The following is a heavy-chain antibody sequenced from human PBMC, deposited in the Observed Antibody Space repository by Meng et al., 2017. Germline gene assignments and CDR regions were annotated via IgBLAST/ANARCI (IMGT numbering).Heavy chain of an antibody. V-gene: IGHV3-33*06. CDR2: IWYDGSNK. D-gene: IGHD7-27*01. CDR3: AKGGPLRRRKTGDPPIHWFDP. CDR1: GFTFSSYG. Sequence: GESLKISCAASGFTFSSYGMHWVRQAPGKGLEWVAVIWYDGSNKYYADSVKGRFTISRDNSKNTLYLQMNSLRAEDTAAYYCAKGGPLRRRKTGDPPIHWFDPWGQGTLVTVSS. J-gene: IGHJ5*02.